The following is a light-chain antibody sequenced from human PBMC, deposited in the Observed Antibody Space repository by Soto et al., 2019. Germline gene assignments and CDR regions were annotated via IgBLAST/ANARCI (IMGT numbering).Light chain of an antibody. Sequence: QSALTQPASVSGSPGQSITISCTGTSSDVGGYNYVSWYQQHPGKAPKLMIYDVSNRPSWVSNRFSGSKSGNTASLTISGLQAEEEAEYYCSSYTSSSTLLDVFGTGTKVTVL. V-gene: IGLV2-14*01. CDR2: DVS. CDR1: SSDVGGYNY. CDR3: SSYTSSSTLLDV. J-gene: IGLJ1*01.